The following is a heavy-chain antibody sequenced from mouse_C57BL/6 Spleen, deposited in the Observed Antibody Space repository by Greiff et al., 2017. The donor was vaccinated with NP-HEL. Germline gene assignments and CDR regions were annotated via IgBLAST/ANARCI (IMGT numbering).Heavy chain of an antibody. CDR1: GYSFTDYN. V-gene: IGHV1-39*01. J-gene: IGHJ2*01. D-gene: IGHD1-1*01. CDR2: INPNYGTT. CDR3: ARSDYYGRYFDY. Sequence: EVQGVESGPELVKPGASVKISCKASGYSFTDYNMNWVKQSNGKSLEWIGVINPNYGTTSYNQKFKGKATLTVDQSSSTAYMQLNSLTSEDSAVYYCARSDYYGRYFDYWGQGTTLTVSS.